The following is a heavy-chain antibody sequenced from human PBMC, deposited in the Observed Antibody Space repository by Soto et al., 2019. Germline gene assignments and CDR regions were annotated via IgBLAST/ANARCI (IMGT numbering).Heavy chain of an antibody. CDR1: GYNFTQYR. D-gene: IGHD2-2*01. CDR3: ARDLYSSSWFWFDP. CDR2: ITAGDAKT. J-gene: IGHJ5*02. V-gene: IGHV1-3*01. Sequence: ASVKVSCKASGYNFTQYRIHWVRQAPGQRLEWMGWITAGDAKTEYSQKFQGRVTISRDISATTVYLDLDSLRSEDTAVYYCARDLYSSSWFWFDPWGRGTQVTVSS.